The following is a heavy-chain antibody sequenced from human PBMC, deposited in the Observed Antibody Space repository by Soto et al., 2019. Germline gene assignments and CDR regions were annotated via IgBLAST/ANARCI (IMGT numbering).Heavy chain of an antibody. CDR1: GGTFSSYA. Sequence: SVTVSCKSSGGTFSSYAISWVRQAPGQGLEWMGGIIPIFGTANYAQKVQGRVTVTADESTSTAYMQLSSLRSEDTAVYYCARDSGSGSYYKAPWHYWGQGTLVTVSS. J-gene: IGHJ4*02. CDR3: ARDSGSGSYYKAPWHY. V-gene: IGHV1-69*13. D-gene: IGHD3-10*01. CDR2: IIPIFGTA.